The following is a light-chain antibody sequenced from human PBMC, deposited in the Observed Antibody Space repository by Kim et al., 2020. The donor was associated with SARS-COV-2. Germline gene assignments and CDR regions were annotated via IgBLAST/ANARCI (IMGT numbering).Light chain of an antibody. CDR3: QQYGNTPYT. Sequence: PGERATLSCRTSQSLRNYLAWYQQKPGQSPRLLIYGASSRATGIPDRFSGSGSGTDFTLTINRLEPEDFAVYYCQQYGNTPYTFGRGTKLEIK. V-gene: IGKV3-20*01. CDR1: QSLRNY. J-gene: IGKJ2*01. CDR2: GAS.